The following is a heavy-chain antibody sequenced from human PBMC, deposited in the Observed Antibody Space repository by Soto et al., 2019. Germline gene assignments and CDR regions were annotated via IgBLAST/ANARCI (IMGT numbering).Heavy chain of an antibody. V-gene: IGHV4-4*02. Sequence: PSETLSLTCAVSGGSISSSNWWSWVRPPPGKGLEWIGEIYHSGSTNYNPSLKSRVTISVDKSKNQFSLKLSSVTAADTAVYYCARDGTGTILYYYYYGMDVWGQGTTVTVSS. CDR3: ARDGTGTILYYYYYGMDV. CDR1: GGSISSSNW. J-gene: IGHJ6*02. CDR2: IYHSGST. D-gene: IGHD1-7*01.